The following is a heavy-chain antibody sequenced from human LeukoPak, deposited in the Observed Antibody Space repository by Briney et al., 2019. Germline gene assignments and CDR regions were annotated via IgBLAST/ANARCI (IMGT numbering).Heavy chain of an antibody. CDR3: ARDPYCGGDCPYYFDY. Sequence: PSETLSLTCTVSGGSISSGDYYWSWIRQPPGKGLEWIGYIYYSGSTYYNPSLKSRVTISVDTSKNQFSLKLSSVTAADTAVYYCARDPYCGGDCPYYFDYWGQGTLVTVSS. D-gene: IGHD2-21*02. V-gene: IGHV4-30-4*01. CDR2: IYYSGST. CDR1: GGSISSGDYY. J-gene: IGHJ4*02.